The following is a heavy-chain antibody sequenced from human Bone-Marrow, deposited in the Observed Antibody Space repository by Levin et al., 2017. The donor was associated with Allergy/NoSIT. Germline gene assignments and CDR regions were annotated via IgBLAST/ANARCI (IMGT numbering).Heavy chain of an antibody. CDR2: ISGSGDST. J-gene: IGHJ4*02. V-gene: IGHV3-23*01. D-gene: IGHD3-10*01. CDR3: SKDRDCYGSASVGN. Sequence: GGSLRLSCAASGFTFSNYAMSWVRQAPGKGLEWVSGISGSGDSTYDGDSVKGRFTISRDNSKNTLYLQMNSLRAEDTAVYYCSKDRDCYGSASVGNWGQGTLVTDSS. CDR1: GFTFSNYA.